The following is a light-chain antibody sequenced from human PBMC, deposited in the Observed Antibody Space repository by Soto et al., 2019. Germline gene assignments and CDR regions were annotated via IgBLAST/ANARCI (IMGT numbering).Light chain of an antibody. J-gene: IGKJ1*01. CDR2: SAS. CDR1: QSITTY. Sequence: DIQMTQSPSSMSASVGDRVTITCRASQSITTYLNWYQQKPGKAPKLLIYSASNLQSGVPSRFSGGRSGTDFTLTIRSLQPEDFATYFCQQSYSFPPTFGQGTKVEIK. CDR3: QQSYSFPPT. V-gene: IGKV1-39*01.